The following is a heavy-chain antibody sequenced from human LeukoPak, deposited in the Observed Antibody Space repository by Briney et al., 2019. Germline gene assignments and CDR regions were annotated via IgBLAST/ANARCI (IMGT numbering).Heavy chain of an antibody. D-gene: IGHD5-18*01. CDR1: GFTFGSYS. J-gene: IGHJ4*02. Sequence: PGGSLRLSCAVSGFTFGSYSTHWVRQAPGKGLEWVSYISSSSNTIYYADSVKGRFTISRDNAKNSLYLQMNSLRDEDTALYYCVTDTTMGGLFEYGCRGNRVTVSS. V-gene: IGHV3-48*02. CDR2: ISSSSNTI. CDR3: VTDTTMGGLFEY.